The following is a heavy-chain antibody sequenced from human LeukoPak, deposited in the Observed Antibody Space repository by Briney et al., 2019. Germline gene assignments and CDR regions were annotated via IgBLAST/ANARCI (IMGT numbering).Heavy chain of an antibody. CDR2: ISGSGGST. Sequence: GGSLRLSCAASGFTVSSNYMSWVRQAPGKGLEWVSGISGSGGSTYYADAVKGRFTISRDNSKNTLYLQMNSLRAEDTAVYYCAKVARSTLLYYFDYWGQGTLVTVSS. V-gene: IGHV3-23*01. CDR1: GFTVSSNY. J-gene: IGHJ4*02. CDR3: AKVARSTLLYYFDY.